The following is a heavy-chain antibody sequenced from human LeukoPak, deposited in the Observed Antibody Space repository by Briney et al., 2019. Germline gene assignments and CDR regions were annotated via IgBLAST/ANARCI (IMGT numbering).Heavy chain of an antibody. Sequence: SETLSLTCDVSGVSINTCCYYWTWIRQPPGKGLEWIGYKYYSGSTSYNSSLRSRLTISLDTSKNQFSLRLTSVTAADTAVYYCARGRSYGFDFDSWGPGTLVIVSS. V-gene: IGHV4-61*01. J-gene: IGHJ4*02. CDR1: GVSINTCCYY. CDR2: KYYSGST. CDR3: ARGRSYGFDFDS. D-gene: IGHD5-18*01.